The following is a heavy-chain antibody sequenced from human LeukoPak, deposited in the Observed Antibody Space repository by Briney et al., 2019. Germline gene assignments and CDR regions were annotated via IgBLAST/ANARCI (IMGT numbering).Heavy chain of an antibody. Sequence: AGGKLRLSCAVSAFTFSSYEMNWLRQAPGKRLEWVSYISGSGSNILYADSVKGRFTISRANAKNSLYLQMNSLRAEDTAFYYCARDGPNWDVDYWGQGTLVTVSS. J-gene: IGHJ4*02. D-gene: IGHD7-27*01. V-gene: IGHV3-48*03. CDR2: ISGSGSNI. CDR3: ARDGPNWDVDY. CDR1: AFTFSSYE.